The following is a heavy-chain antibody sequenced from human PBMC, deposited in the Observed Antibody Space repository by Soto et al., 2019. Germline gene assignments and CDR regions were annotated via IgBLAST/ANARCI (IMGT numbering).Heavy chain of an antibody. CDR1: GGSISSGGYS. J-gene: IGHJ5*02. CDR3: ARIAASGRGPWFDP. CDR2: IYHSGST. D-gene: IGHD6-13*01. V-gene: IGHV4-30-2*01. Sequence: SETLSLTCAVSGGSISSGGYSWSWIRQPPGKGLEWIGYIYHSGSTYYNPSLKSRVTISVDRSKNQFSLKLSSVTAVDTAVYYCARIAASGRGPWFDPWGQGTLVTVSS.